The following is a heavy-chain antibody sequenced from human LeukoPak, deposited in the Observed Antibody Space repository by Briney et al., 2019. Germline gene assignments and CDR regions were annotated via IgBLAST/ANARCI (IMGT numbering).Heavy chain of an antibody. CDR1: GGSISSGGYY. V-gene: IGHV4-31*03. CDR3: ARDTALGYGDYVSWFDP. D-gene: IGHD3-16*01. CDR2: IYYSGST. Sequence: SETLSLTCTVSGGSISSGGYYWSWIRQHPGKGLEWIGYIYYSGSTYYNPSLKSRVTISVDTSKNQFSLKLSSVTAADTAVYYCARDTALGYGDYVSWFDPWGQGTLVTVSS. J-gene: IGHJ5*02.